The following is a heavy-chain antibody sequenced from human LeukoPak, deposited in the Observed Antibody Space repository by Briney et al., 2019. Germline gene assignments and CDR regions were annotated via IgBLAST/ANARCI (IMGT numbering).Heavy chain of an antibody. Sequence: KSGESLKISCKGSGYSFINYWIGWVRQMPGKGLEWMGIIYPGDSDIRYSPSFQGQVTISADRSISTAYLQWSSLKASDTAMYYCARQGDRSGWYWGQGTLVTVSS. CDR1: GYSFINYW. V-gene: IGHV5-51*01. CDR2: IYPGDSDI. D-gene: IGHD6-19*01. J-gene: IGHJ4*02. CDR3: ARQGDRSGWY.